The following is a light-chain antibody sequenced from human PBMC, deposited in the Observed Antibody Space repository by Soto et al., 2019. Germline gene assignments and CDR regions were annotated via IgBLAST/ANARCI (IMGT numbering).Light chain of an antibody. V-gene: IGLV2-8*01. CDR1: RSDIGYYNY. J-gene: IGLJ1*01. CDR3: SSYAGTDVHYV. Sequence: QSALTQPPSASGSPGQSVTISFTGTRSDIGYYNYVSWYQQYPGKAPKLLIYEVSKRPSWVPDRFSGSKSGNTASLTVSGLPAADEADYYCSSYAGTDVHYVFGTGTKLAVL. CDR2: EVS.